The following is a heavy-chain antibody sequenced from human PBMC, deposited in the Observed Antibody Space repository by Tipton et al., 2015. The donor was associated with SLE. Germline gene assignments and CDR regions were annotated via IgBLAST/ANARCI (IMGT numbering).Heavy chain of an antibody. D-gene: IGHD3-10*01. CDR3: ADLLWFGESPFDI. CDR2: IKQDGSEK. CDR1: RFTFSSYW. J-gene: IGHJ3*02. V-gene: IGHV3-7*01. Sequence: SLRLSCAASRFTFSSYWMSWVRQAPGKGLEWVANIKQDGSEKYYVDSVKGRFTISRDNAKNSLYLQMNSLRAEDTAVYYCADLLWFGESPFDIWGQGTMVTVSS.